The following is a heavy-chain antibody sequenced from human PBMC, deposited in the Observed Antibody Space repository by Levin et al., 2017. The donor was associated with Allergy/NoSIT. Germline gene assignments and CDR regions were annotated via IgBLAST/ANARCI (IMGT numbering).Heavy chain of an antibody. J-gene: IGHJ4*02. CDR2: IKQDGSEK. CDR3: ARFYRSSSGGKTFDY. Sequence: QHGESLKISCAASGFTFGTYWMSWVRQAPGKGLEWVANIKQDGSEKYYVDSVKGRFTISRDNAKNSLYLQMNSLRAEDTAVYYCARFYRSSSGGKTFDYWGQGTLVTVSS. D-gene: IGHD2-2*01. CDR1: GFTFGTYW. V-gene: IGHV3-7*01.